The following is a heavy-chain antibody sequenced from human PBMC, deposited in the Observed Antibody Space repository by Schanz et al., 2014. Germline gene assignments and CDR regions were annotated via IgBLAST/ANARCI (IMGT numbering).Heavy chain of an antibody. CDR2: INTGVNT. Sequence: EVQLAESGGGLVQPGGSLRLSCAASGFTFGDYAMTWVRQAPGKGLEWVSAINTGVNTYYADSVKGRFTISSDNSKSTLYLQMSSLRAEDTAVYYCAKSQGSSFDSWGQGTLVTVSS. CDR3: AKSQGSSFDS. CDR1: GFTFGDYA. J-gene: IGHJ4*02. D-gene: IGHD6-13*01. V-gene: IGHV3-23*04.